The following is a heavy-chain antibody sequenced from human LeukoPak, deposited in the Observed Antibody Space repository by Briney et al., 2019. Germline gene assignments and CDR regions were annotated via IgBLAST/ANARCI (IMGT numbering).Heavy chain of an antibody. J-gene: IGHJ5*02. D-gene: IGHD3-3*01. V-gene: IGHV4-4*07. Sequence: SETLSLTCTVSGGSISSYYWSWIRQPAGKGREWIGRIYTSGSTNYNPSLKSRVTMSVDTSKNQFSLKLSSVTAADTAVYYCARVNFWSGYYVGGWFDPWGQGTLVTVSS. CDR3: ARVNFWSGYYVGGWFDP. CDR2: IYTSGST. CDR1: GGSISSYY.